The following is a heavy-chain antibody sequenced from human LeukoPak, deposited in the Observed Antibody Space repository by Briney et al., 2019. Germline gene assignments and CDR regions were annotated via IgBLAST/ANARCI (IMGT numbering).Heavy chain of an antibody. D-gene: IGHD2-2*01. J-gene: IGHJ4*02. Sequence: GGSLRLSCAASGFTFSNHAMSWVRQAPGKGLEWVSAISGSGGTTYYADSVKGRFTISRDNSKNTLYLQMNGLRAEDTALYYCAKVNWCSASCADAWGQGTLVTVSS. CDR2: ISGSGGTT. CDR3: AKVNWCSASCADA. CDR1: GFTFSNHA. V-gene: IGHV3-23*01.